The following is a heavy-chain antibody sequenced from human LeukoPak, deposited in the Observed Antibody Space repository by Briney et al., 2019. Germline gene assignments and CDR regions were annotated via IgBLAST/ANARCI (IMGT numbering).Heavy chain of an antibody. Sequence: ASVKVSCKASRYTFSNYDINWVRQATGQGLEWMGIINPSGGSTSYAQKFQGRVTMTRDTSTSTVYMELSSLRSEDTAVYYCARGGYYDSSGYYGYFDYWGQGTLVTVSS. CDR2: INPSGGST. D-gene: IGHD3-22*01. V-gene: IGHV1-46*01. CDR3: ARGGYYDSSGYYGYFDY. J-gene: IGHJ4*02. CDR1: RYTFSNYD.